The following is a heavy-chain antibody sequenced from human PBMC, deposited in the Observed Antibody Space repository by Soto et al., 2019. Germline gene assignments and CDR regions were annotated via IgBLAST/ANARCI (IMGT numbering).Heavy chain of an antibody. CDR2: TYYRSKWYD. D-gene: IGHD2-15*01. CDR1: GDSVSSNSAA. Sequence: SQTLSLTCAISGDSVSSNSAAWNWVRQSPSRGLEWLGRTYYRSKWYDDYAVSVKSRITIKPDTSKNHFSLQLNSVTPEDSAVYYCKRGAGRGYCTCNTCYSPYNYYGMDVWGQGTTVTVSS. V-gene: IGHV6-1*01. CDR3: KRGAGRGYCTCNTCYSPYNYYGMDV. J-gene: IGHJ6*02.